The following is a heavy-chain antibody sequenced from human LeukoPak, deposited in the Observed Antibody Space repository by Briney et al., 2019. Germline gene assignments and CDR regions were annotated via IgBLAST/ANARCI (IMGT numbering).Heavy chain of an antibody. CDR1: GFAFDDFA. CDR2: IRRRAYGGAA. J-gene: IGHJ4*02. CDR3: SRNDLVDFDY. D-gene: IGHD1-1*01. Sequence: GGSLRLSCTTSGFAFDDFAMSWVRQPAGQGLEWVGFIRRRAYGGAAEYAASVKGRFIISRDDSKGTAYLQMNSLKTEDTAVYYCSRNDLVDFDYWGQGSRVIVSP. V-gene: IGHV3-49*04.